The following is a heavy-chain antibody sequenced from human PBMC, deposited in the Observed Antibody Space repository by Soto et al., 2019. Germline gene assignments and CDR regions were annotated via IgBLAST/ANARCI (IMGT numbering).Heavy chain of an antibody. V-gene: IGHV3-11*01. Sequence: NPGGSLRLSCAASVFPFSDYYMSWIRQAPGKGLEWVSYISSSGSTIYYADSVKGRFTISRDNAKNSLYLQMNSLRAEDTAVYYCARGGMNYYDSSGLDYWGQGTLVTVSS. CDR1: VFPFSDYY. CDR3: ARGGMNYYDSSGLDY. CDR2: ISSSGSTI. D-gene: IGHD3-22*01. J-gene: IGHJ4*02.